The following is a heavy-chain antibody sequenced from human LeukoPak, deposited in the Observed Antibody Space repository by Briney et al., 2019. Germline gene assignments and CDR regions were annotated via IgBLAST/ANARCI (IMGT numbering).Heavy chain of an antibody. J-gene: IGHJ4*02. CDR2: FDPEDGET. Sequence: ASVKVSCKVSGYTLTELSMHWVRQAPGKGLEWMGGFDPEDGETIYAQKFQGRVTMTEDTSTDTAYMELSSLRSEDTAVYYCAAAWDLTMVRGVIIRNGYWGQGTLVTVSS. V-gene: IGHV1-24*01. CDR1: GYTLTELS. D-gene: IGHD3-10*01. CDR3: AAAWDLTMVRGVIIRNGY.